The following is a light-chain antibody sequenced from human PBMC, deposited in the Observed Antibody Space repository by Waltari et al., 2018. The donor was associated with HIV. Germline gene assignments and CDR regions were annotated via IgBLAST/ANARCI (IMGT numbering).Light chain of an antibody. J-gene: IGLJ3*02. CDR2: DDS. CDR1: TIGTKS. V-gene: IGLV3-21*02. CDR3: QVWDSTSDHLWV. Sequence: SYVLTQSPSVSVAPGQTARITCWGNTIGTKSVHWYRQKPGQAPVLVVYDDSDRPSGIPELFSGSNSGNAATLTISKVEVGDEADYFCQVWDSTSDHLWVFGGGSRLTVL.